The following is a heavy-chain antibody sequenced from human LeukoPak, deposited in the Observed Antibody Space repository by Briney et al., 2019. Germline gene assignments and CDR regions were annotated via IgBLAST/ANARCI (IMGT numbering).Heavy chain of an antibody. CDR2: IYYSGST. D-gene: IGHD3-10*01. CDR3: ARAGNYYYYIDV. V-gene: IGHV4-39*07. CDR1: GGSISSSSYY. Sequence: PSETLSLTCTVSGGSISSSSYYWGWIRQPPGKGLEWIGSIYYSGSTYYNPPLKSRVTISVDTSKNQFSLKLSSVTAADTAVYYCARAGNYYYYIDVWGKGTTVTVSS. J-gene: IGHJ6*03.